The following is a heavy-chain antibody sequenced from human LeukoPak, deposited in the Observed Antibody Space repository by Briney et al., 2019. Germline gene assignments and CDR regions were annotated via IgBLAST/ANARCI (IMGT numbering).Heavy chain of an antibody. CDR1: GYTFTSYY. CDR3: TRELGGSYNDF. Sequence: ASVKVSCKTSGYTFTSYYIHWVRQAPGQGLEWVGIINPRGGSPTYGQKFQGRVTMTWDTSTSTVYMELSSLRSEDTAVYYCTRELGGSYNDFWGQGALVTVSS. J-gene: IGHJ4*02. D-gene: IGHD5-24*01. V-gene: IGHV1-46*01. CDR2: INPRGGSP.